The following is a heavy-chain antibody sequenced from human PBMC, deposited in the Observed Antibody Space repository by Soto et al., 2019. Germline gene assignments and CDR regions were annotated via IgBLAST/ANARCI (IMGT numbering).Heavy chain of an antibody. D-gene: IGHD2-15*01. CDR1: GFSLSTSGVG. V-gene: IGHV2-5*02. Sequence: QITLKESGPTLVKPTQTLTLTCTFSGFSLSTSGVGVGWIRQPPGKALEWLALIFWDDDKRYSPSLRSRLTITKDTTKNMLVLTITNMDPLDTATYYCAHWTRSSHCSGGSCYSPDYWGQGTLVTVSS. J-gene: IGHJ4*02. CDR2: IFWDDDK. CDR3: AHWTRSSHCSGGSCYSPDY.